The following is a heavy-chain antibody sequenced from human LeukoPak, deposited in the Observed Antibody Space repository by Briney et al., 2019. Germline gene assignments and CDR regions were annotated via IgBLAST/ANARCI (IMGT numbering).Heavy chain of an antibody. CDR1: GYTFTSYY. CDR2: INPSGGST. J-gene: IGHJ1*01. V-gene: IGHV1-46*01. Sequence: VKVSCKASGYTFTSYYMHWVRQAPGQGLEWMGIINPSGGSTSYAQKFQGRVTMTRDTSTSTVYMELSSLRSEDTAVYYCARQNVWGSYRQYFQHWGQGTLVTVSS. CDR3: ARQNVWGSYRQYFQH. D-gene: IGHD3-16*02.